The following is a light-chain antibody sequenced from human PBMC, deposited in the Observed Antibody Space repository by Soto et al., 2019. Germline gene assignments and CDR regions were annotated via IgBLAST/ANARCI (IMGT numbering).Light chain of an antibody. CDR2: GAS. J-gene: IGKJ2*01. CDR3: QLYGSSPPYT. Sequence: EIVLTQSPGTLSLSPGERATLSCRASQSVSSSYLAWYQQKPGQAPRLLIYGASSRATGIPDRFSGSGSGTDCTLTISRLEPEDFAVYYCQLYGSSPPYTFGQGTKLEIK. V-gene: IGKV3-20*01. CDR1: QSVSSSY.